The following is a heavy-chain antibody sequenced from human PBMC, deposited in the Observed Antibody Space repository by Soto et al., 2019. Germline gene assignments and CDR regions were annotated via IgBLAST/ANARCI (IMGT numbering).Heavy chain of an antibody. V-gene: IGHV1-58*01. CDR2: IVVGSGNT. CDR3: AAGRYDILTGSMEATYGMDV. Sequence: QMQLVQSGPEVKKPGTSVKVSCKASGFTFTSSAVQWVRQARGQRLEWIGWIVVGSGNTNYAQKFQERVTITRDMSTSTAYMELSSLRSEDTAVYYCAAGRYDILTGSMEATYGMDVWGQGTTVTVSS. D-gene: IGHD3-9*01. CDR1: GFTFTSSA. J-gene: IGHJ6*02.